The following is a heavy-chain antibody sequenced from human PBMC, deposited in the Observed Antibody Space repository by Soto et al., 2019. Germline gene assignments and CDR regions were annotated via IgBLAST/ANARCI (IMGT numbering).Heavy chain of an antibody. CDR3: ARAAFGYPRDRDRGARPTHYYYMDV. V-gene: IGHV3-7*04. Sequence: PAGSLRLSSAASGFTFSSYWMSWVRQAPGKGLEWVANIKQDGSEKYYVDSVKGRFTISRDNAKNSLYLQMNSLRAEDTAVYYCARAAFGYPRDRDRGARPTHYYYMDVWGKGTTVTVSS. D-gene: IGHD3-10*01. CDR2: IKQDGSEK. CDR1: GFTFSSYW. J-gene: IGHJ6*03.